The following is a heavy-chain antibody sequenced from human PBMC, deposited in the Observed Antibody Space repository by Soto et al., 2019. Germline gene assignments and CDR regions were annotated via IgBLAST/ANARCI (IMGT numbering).Heavy chain of an antibody. CDR2: IYYSGST. J-gene: IGHJ4*02. CDR3: ATRITMVRGEKERNDY. Sequence: QLLESGPGLVKPSETLSLTCTVSGGSISSSSYYWGWIRQPPGKGLEWIGSIYYSGSTYYNPSLKSRVTISVDTSKNQFSLKLSSVTAADTAVYYCATRITMVRGEKERNDYWGQGTLVTVSS. V-gene: IGHV4-39*01. CDR1: GGSISSSSYY. D-gene: IGHD3-10*01.